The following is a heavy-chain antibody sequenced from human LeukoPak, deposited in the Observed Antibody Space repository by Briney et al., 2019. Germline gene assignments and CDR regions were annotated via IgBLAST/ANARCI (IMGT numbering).Heavy chain of an antibody. Sequence: SETLSLTCAVYGGSFSTYYWSWIRQPPGKGLEWIGSIYYSGSTYQNPSLKSRVTISVDRSKNQFSLKLSSVTAADTAVYYCATRELELGAFDIWGQGTMVTVSS. J-gene: IGHJ3*02. CDR3: ATRELELGAFDI. V-gene: IGHV4-39*07. D-gene: IGHD1-7*01. CDR2: IYYSGST. CDR1: GGSFSTYY.